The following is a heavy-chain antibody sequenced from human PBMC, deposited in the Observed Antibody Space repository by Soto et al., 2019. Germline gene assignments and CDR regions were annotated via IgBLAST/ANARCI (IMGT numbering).Heavy chain of an antibody. V-gene: IGHV3-33*01. Sequence: GGSLRLSCAASGFTFSSYGMHWVRQAPGKGLEWVAVIWCDGSNKYYADSVKGRFTISRDNSKNTLYLQMNSLRAEDTAVYYCARDRQVGATDFDYWGQGTLVTVSS. J-gene: IGHJ4*02. CDR1: GFTFSSYG. D-gene: IGHD1-26*01. CDR3: ARDRQVGATDFDY. CDR2: IWCDGSNK.